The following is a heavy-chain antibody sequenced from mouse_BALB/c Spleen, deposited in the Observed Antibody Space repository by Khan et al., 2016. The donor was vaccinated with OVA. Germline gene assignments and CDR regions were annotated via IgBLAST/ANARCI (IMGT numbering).Heavy chain of an antibody. V-gene: IGHV1-80*01. J-gene: IGHJ1*01. Sequence: QVQLQQSGAELVRPGSSVKISCKASGYAFSSYWMNWMKQRPGQGLEWIGQIYPGDGDTNDNGKFEGKATLTADKSSSTAYLQLSSLTSEDSAVYCCARAYGYWYFDVWGAGTTVTVSS. CDR3: ARAYGYWYFDV. CDR2: IYPGDGDT. D-gene: IGHD1-1*01. CDR1: GYAFSSYW.